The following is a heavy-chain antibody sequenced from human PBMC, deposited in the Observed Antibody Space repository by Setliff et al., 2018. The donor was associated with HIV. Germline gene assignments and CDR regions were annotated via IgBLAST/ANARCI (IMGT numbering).Heavy chain of an antibody. D-gene: IGHD3-22*01. CDR3: ARDPGVLGYDTSGYRYYFYHFMDV. V-gene: IGHV3-33*01. CDR1: GFRFSSSG. Sequence: PGGSLRLSCAASGFRFSSSGMRWVRQAPGKGLEWVALISYDGRNKYYADAVKGRFSISRDDSKNTMYLQMSSLRVEDTAVYYCARDPGVLGYDTSGYRYYFYHFMDVWGKGTTVTV. CDR2: ISYDGRNK. J-gene: IGHJ6*03.